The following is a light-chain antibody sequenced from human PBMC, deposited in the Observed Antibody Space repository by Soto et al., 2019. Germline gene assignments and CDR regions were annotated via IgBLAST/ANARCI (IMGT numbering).Light chain of an antibody. Sequence: DIQMTQSPSTLSASVGDRVTITCRASQSISSWLAWYQQKPGKAPNLLIYDASSLESVVPSRFSGSGSGTEFTLTISSLQPDDFATYYCQQYNSYSLTFGGGTKVDI. V-gene: IGKV1-5*01. CDR1: QSISSW. CDR2: DAS. J-gene: IGKJ4*01. CDR3: QQYNSYSLT.